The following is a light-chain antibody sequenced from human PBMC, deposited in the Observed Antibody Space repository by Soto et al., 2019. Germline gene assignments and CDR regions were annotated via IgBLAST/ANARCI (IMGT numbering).Light chain of an antibody. CDR3: AAWDDSMNGRGV. Sequence: QSALTQPPSASGSPGQSVTIPCTGTSSDVGVYDHVSWYQQHPGKAPKLMIYEVTKRPAGVPDRFSGSKSGNTASLTVSGLQAEDEADYYCAAWDDSMNGRGVFGGGTKLTVL. CDR2: EVT. CDR1: SSDVGVYDH. V-gene: IGLV2-8*01. J-gene: IGLJ2*01.